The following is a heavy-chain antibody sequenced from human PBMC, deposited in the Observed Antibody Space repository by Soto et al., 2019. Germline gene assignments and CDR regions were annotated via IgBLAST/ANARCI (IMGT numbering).Heavy chain of an antibody. J-gene: IGHJ4*02. CDR3: ARGARKTHFDY. Sequence: PSETLSLTCTVSGGSISSYYWSWIRQPPGKGLEWIGYIYYSGSTNYNPSLKSRVTISVDTSKNQFSLKLSSVTAADTAVYYCARGARKTHFDYWGQGTLVTVSS. CDR1: GGSISSYY. CDR2: IYYSGST. V-gene: IGHV4-59*01.